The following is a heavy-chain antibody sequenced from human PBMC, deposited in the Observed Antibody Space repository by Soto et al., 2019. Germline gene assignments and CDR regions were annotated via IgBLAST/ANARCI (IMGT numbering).Heavy chain of an antibody. CDR1: GDSISSYY. J-gene: IGHJ5*01. Sequence: KPSETLSLTCTVSGDSISSYYWGWIRQPPGKGLEWIGYIHYSGSTNYNPSLKSRVTISVDTPKNQFSLKVNSMTAADTAVYYCAIGGLAGRQGRWFDSWGPGILVSVS. D-gene: IGHD6-13*01. CDR2: IHYSGST. V-gene: IGHV4-59*01. CDR3: AIGGLAGRQGRWFDS.